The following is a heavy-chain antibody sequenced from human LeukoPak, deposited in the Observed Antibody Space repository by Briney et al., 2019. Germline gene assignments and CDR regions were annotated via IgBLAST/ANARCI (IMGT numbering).Heavy chain of an antibody. V-gene: IGHV4-59*01. J-gene: IGHJ3*02. CDR3: ARDLSFDYYDSSGYPVRAFDI. Sequence: SETLSLTCTVSGGSITSYYWSWIRQPPGKGLEWIGYIYYSGSTNYNPSLKSRVTISVDTSKNQFSLKLSSVTAADTAVYYCARDLSFDYYDSSGYPVRAFDIWGQGTMVTVSS. CDR2: IYYSGST. D-gene: IGHD3-22*01. CDR1: GGSITSYY.